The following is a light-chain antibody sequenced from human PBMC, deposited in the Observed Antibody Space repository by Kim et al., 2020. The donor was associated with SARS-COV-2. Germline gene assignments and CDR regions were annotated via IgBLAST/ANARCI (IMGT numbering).Light chain of an antibody. CDR1: QSVFYSSNNKNY. CDR2: WAS. CDR3: QQYYSSPGFT. Sequence: DIVMTQSPDSLAVSLGERATINCKSSQSVFYSSNNKNYLAWYQQKPGQPPKLLIYWASTRESGVPDRFSGSGSGTDFTLTISSLQADDVAVYYCQQYYSSPGFTFGPGTKVDIK. J-gene: IGKJ3*01. V-gene: IGKV4-1*01.